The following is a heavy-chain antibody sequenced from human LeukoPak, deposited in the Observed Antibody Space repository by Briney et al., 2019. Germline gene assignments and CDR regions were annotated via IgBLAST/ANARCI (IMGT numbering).Heavy chain of an antibody. CDR3: ARLWIVATWFDA. V-gene: IGHV4-39*02. CDR2: IFYSGKK. J-gene: IGHJ5*02. Sequence: PSETLSLTCTVSNGSMTSDSYYWAWVRQPPGKGLEWIGTIFYSGKKYYSASLKSRVTVSLYTSKKNFSLRLSSVTAADTAVYYCARLWIVATWFDAWGQGALVTVSS. CDR1: NGSMTSDSYY. D-gene: IGHD2-2*03.